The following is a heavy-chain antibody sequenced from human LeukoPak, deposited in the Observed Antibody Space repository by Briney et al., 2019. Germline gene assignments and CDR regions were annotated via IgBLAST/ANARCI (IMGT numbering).Heavy chain of an antibody. Sequence: PSETLSLTCTVSGGSISSGDYYWSWIRQPPGKGLEWIGYIYHSGSTYYNPSLKSRVTISVDRSKNQFSLKLSSVTAADTAVYYCARGVGTMILGSTYYFDYWGQGTLVTVSS. V-gene: IGHV4-30-2*01. CDR2: IYHSGST. CDR1: GGSISSGDYY. CDR3: ARGVGTMILGSTYYFDY. D-gene: IGHD3-22*01. J-gene: IGHJ4*02.